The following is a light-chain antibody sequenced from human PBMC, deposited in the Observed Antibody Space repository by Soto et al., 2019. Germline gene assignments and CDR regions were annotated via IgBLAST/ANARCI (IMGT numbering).Light chain of an antibody. CDR1: QSVGSS. J-gene: IGKJ4*01. CDR2: SAS. V-gene: IGKV3-20*01. CDR3: QQFGSSLP. Sequence: EIVLTQSPGPLSLSPGERATLSCRASQSVGSSLAWYQQKPGQAPRLLIYSASNRATGIPDRFIGSGSGTDFTLTICRLEPEDFAVYYCQQFGSSLPFGGGTKVDIK.